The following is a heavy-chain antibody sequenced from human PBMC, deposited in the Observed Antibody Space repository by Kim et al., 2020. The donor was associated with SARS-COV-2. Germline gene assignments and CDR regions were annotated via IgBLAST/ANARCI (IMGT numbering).Heavy chain of an antibody. CDR1: GGSISSSSYY. J-gene: IGHJ6*02. CDR2: IYYSGST. CDR3: ARLSGDSSWYIPYYYYGMDV. D-gene: IGHD6-13*01. Sequence: SETLSLTCTVSGGSISSSSYYWGWIRQPPGKGLEWIGSIYYSGSTYYNPSLKSRVTISVDTSKNQFSLKLSSVTAADTAVYYCARLSGDSSWYIPYYYYGMDVWGQGTTVTVSS. V-gene: IGHV4-39*07.